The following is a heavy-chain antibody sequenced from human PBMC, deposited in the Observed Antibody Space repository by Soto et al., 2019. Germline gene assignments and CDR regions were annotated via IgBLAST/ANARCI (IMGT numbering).Heavy chain of an antibody. CDR1: GGTFSSYA. CDR2: IIPIFGTA. J-gene: IGHJ6*02. CDR3: ARTPRRFGEPQPGYYYGMDV. Sequence: SVKVSCKASGGTFSSYAISWVRQAPGQGLEWMGGIIPIFGTANYAQKFQGRVTITADKSTSTAYMELSSLRSEDTAVYYCARTPRRFGEPQPGYYYGMDVWGQGATVTVSS. D-gene: IGHD3-10*01. V-gene: IGHV1-69*06.